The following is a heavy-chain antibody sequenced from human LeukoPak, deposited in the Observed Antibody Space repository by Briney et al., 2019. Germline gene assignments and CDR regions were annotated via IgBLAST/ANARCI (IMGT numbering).Heavy chain of an antibody. V-gene: IGHV3-23*01. Sequence: GGSLRLSCAASGFTFSSYAMSWVRQAPGKGLEWVSAISGCGGSTYYADSVKGRFTISRDNSENTLYLRMNSLRAEDTAVYYCAKDLRGIAAAVAFDYWGQGTLVTVSS. CDR3: AKDLRGIAAAVAFDY. J-gene: IGHJ4*02. D-gene: IGHD6-13*01. CDR2: ISGCGGST. CDR1: GFTFSSYA.